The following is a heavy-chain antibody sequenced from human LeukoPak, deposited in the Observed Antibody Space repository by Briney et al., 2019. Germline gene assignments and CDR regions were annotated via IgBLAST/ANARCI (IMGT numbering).Heavy chain of an antibody. CDR3: ARDYDFWSGSTL. CDR1: GGSFSSYY. V-gene: IGHV4-59*10. Sequence: PSETLSLTCAVYGGSFSSYYWSWIRQPAGKGLEWIGRIYTSGSTNYNPSLKSRVTMSVDTSKNQFSLKLSSVTAADTAVYYCARDYDFWSGSTLWGQGTPVTVSS. J-gene: IGHJ4*02. D-gene: IGHD3-3*01. CDR2: IYTSGST.